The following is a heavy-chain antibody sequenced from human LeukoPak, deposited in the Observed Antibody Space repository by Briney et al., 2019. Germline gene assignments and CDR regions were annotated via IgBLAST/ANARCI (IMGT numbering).Heavy chain of an antibody. J-gene: IGHJ4*02. V-gene: IGHV6-1*01. CDR1: GDSVSSKSVA. Sequence: SQTLSLTCAISGDSVSSKSVAWNWIRQSPSRGLEWLGRTYYKSAWYSDYAVSVKGRITINPDTSKNQFSLQLNSVTPEDTAVYYCARGTGWPQFDYWGQGTLVTVSS. CDR2: TYYKSAWYS. D-gene: IGHD6-19*01. CDR3: ARGTGWPQFDY.